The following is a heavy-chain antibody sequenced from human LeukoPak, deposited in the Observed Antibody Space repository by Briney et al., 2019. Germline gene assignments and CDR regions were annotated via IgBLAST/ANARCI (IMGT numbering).Heavy chain of an antibody. CDR1: GYTFTSYY. CDR3: ARGKARTTRYMDV. Sequence: GASVKVSCKASGYTFTSYYMHWVRQAPGQGLEWMGWINPNSGGTNYAQKFQGRVTMTRDTSISTAYMELSRLRSDDTAVYYCARGKARTTRYMDVWGKGTTVTISS. V-gene: IGHV1-2*02. D-gene: IGHD4-17*01. CDR2: INPNSGGT. J-gene: IGHJ6*03.